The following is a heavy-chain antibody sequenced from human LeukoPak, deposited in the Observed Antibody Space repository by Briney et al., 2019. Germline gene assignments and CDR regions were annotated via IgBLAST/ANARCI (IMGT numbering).Heavy chain of an antibody. CDR2: INPNSGST. CDR3: ARSSDSSGWFLRALDAFDI. D-gene: IGHD6-19*01. CDR1: GYTFTGYY. J-gene: IGHJ3*02. Sequence: ASVKVSCKASGYTFTGYYMHWVRQAPGQGREWMGHINPNSGSTNYVQKFQGRVTMTRDTSFTTAYLELSGLRSDDTAVYYCARSSDSSGWFLRALDAFDIWGQGTMVTVSS. V-gene: IGHV1-2*06.